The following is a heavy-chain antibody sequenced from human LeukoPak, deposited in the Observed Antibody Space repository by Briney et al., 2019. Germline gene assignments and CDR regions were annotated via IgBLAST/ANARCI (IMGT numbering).Heavy chain of an antibody. CDR1: GGTFRSYA. D-gene: IGHD6-13*01. V-gene: IGHV3-30*04. CDR3: ARDPAGYYYGMDV. Sequence: SCKASGGTFRSYAMHWVRQAPGKGLEWVAVISNDGSNKYYADSVKGRFTISRDNSKNTLYLQMNSLRAEDTAVYYCARDPAGYYYGMDVWGQGTTVTVSS. CDR2: ISNDGSNK. J-gene: IGHJ6*02.